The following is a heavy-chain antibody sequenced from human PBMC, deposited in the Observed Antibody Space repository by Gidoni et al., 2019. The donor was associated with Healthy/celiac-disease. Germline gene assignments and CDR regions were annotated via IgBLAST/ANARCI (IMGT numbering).Heavy chain of an antibody. V-gene: IGHV4-39*07. CDR3: ARAPPYSGSYLGCFDP. D-gene: IGHD1-26*01. CDR1: GCSISSSGYY. CDR2: IYYSGRT. Sequence: QLQLQESGPGLVKPSETLSLTCTVSGCSISSSGYYWGWIRQPPGKGLAWIGSIYYSGRTSYNPSLKSRVTISVDTSKNQFSLKLSSVTAADTAVYYCARAPPYSGSYLGCFDPWGQGTLVTVSS. J-gene: IGHJ5*02.